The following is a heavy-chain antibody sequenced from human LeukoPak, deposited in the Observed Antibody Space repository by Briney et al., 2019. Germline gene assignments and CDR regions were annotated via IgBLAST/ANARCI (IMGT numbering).Heavy chain of an antibody. Sequence: GGSLRLSCAASGFTFSNAWMSWVRQAPGKGLEWVGRIKSKTDGGTTDYAAPVKGRFTISRDDSKNTLYLQMNSLKTEDTAVYYCTALLLLWINYNYMDVWGKGTTVTVSS. CDR2: IKSKTDGGTT. CDR3: TALLLLWINYNYMDV. J-gene: IGHJ6*03. D-gene: IGHD3-22*01. V-gene: IGHV3-15*01. CDR1: GFTFSNAW.